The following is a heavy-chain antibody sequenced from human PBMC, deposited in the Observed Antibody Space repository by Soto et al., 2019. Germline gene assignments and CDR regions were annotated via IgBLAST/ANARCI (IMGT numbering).Heavy chain of an antibody. D-gene: IGHD1-26*01. Sequence: PVESLKISCNGSGYSLTSYWISWVRQMPGKGLEWMGRIDPSDSYTNYSPSFQGHVTISADKSISTAYLQWSSLKASDTAMYYCARLRWRGGSYDYFDYWGQGTLVTVSS. CDR2: IDPSDSYT. CDR1: GYSLTSYW. V-gene: IGHV5-10-1*01. J-gene: IGHJ4*02. CDR3: ARLRWRGGSYDYFDY.